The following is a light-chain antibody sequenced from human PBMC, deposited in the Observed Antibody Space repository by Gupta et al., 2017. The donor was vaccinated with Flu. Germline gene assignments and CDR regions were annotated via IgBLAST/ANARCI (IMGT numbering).Light chain of an antibody. Sequence: GTLSLSPGERATLSCRASQSVRSNYLAWYQQKPGQAPRLLIYGASSRATGIPDRFSGSGSGTDFTLTISRLEPEDFAVYYCQQYSTSPQTFGQGTKVEIK. CDR3: QQYSTSPQT. CDR2: GAS. J-gene: IGKJ1*01. CDR1: QSVRSNY. V-gene: IGKV3-20*01.